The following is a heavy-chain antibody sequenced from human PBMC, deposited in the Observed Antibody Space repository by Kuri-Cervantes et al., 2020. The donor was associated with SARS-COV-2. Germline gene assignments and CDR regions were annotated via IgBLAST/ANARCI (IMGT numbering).Heavy chain of an antibody. D-gene: IGHD5/OR15-5a*01. CDR3: ARDHRGSVYQDPTDF. CDR2: IIPILGIA. Sequence: SSVKVSCKASVGTFSSYAISWVRQAPGQGLEWMGRIIPILGIANYEQKFQGRVTITAEKSTGTAYMELSSQTSEDTAIYYCARDHRGSVYQDPTDFWGQGNMVNVSS. CDR1: VGTFSSYA. J-gene: IGHJ4*02. V-gene: IGHV1-69*04.